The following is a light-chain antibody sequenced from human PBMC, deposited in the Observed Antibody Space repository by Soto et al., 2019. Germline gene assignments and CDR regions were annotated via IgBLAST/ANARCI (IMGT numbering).Light chain of an antibody. CDR3: RSFTSSTTRV. J-gene: IGLJ1*01. V-gene: IGLV2-14*01. Sequence: QSVLTQPASVSGSPGQSITISCTGSSSDVGGYDYVSWYQQYPGKAPKLMIYDVSNRPSGVSNRFSGSKSGNTASLTISGLQADDEADYYCRSFTSSTTRVFGTGTKVTVL. CDR1: SSDVGGYDY. CDR2: DVS.